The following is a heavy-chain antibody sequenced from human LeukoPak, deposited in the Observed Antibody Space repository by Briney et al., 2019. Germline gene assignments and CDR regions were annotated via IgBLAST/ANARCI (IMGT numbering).Heavy chain of an antibody. CDR1: GGSISSYY. CDR2: IYYSGST. J-gene: IGHJ3*02. CDR3: ARDGGFYYAFDI. V-gene: IGHV4-59*01. Sequence: PSETLSLTCTVSGGSISSYYWSWIRQPPGKGLEWIGYIYYSGSTNYNPSLKSRVTISVDTSKNQFSLKLSSVTAADTAVYYCARDGGFYYAFDIWGQGTMVTVSS. D-gene: IGHD3-3*01.